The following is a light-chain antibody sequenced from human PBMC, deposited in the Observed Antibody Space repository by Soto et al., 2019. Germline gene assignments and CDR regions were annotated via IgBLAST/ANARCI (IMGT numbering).Light chain of an antibody. J-gene: IGLJ1*01. V-gene: IGLV2-23*01. CDR3: CSYAGSSTSLV. CDR2: EGS. CDR1: SSDVGSYNL. Sequence: QSVLTQPASVSGSPGQSITTSCTGTSSDVGSYNLVSWYQQHPGKAPKLMIYEGSKRPSGVSNRFSGSKSGNTASLTISGLQAEDEADYYCCSYAGSSTSLVFXTGTKVTVL.